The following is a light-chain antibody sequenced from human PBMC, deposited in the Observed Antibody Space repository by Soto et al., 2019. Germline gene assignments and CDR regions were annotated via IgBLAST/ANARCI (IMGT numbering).Light chain of an antibody. J-gene: IGLJ2*01. CDR1: SSNIGAGID. CDR2: ANT. Sequence: QPVLTQPPSVSGAPGQRVTISCTGSSSNIGAGIDVHWYQKFPGTAPKLLIYANTNRPSGVPDRFSGSKSGTSAFLAITGLQAEDEADYYCQSYDNSLSGPVFGGGTKLTVL. CDR3: QSYDNSLSGPV. V-gene: IGLV1-40*01.